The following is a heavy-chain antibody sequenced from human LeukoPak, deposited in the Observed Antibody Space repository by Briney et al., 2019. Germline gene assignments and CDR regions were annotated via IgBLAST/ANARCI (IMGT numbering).Heavy chain of an antibody. V-gene: IGHV4-34*12. CDR2: IIDTGST. D-gene: IGHD3-3*01. CDR1: GFTFSSYG. J-gene: IGHJ4*02. Sequence: GTLRLSCAASGFTFSSYGMSWVRQPPGKGLEWIGEIIDTGSTKYNSSLKSRVTISVDTSKNQFSLSLDSVTAADTAVYYCARGLASGYPPIPFDYWGQGTLVTVSS. CDR3: ARGLASGYPPIPFDY.